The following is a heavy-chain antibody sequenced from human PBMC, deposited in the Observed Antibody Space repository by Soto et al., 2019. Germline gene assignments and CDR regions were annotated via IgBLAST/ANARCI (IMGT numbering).Heavy chain of an antibody. J-gene: IGHJ5*02. CDR2: IYWNVDK. D-gene: IGHD6-19*01. V-gene: IGHV2-5*01. CDR3: AKSGSSGWYGWFDP. CDR1: GFSLRTSGVG. Sequence: SGPTLVNPTQTLTLTCIFSGFSLRTSGVGVGWIRQPPGKALEWLGFIYWNVDKRYSPSLKSRLTITKDTSKNQVVLTMTNMDPVDPATYYCAKSGSSGWYGWFDPWGQGTLVTVSS.